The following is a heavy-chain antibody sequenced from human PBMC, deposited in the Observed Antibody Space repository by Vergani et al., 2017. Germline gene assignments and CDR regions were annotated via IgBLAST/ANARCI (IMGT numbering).Heavy chain of an antibody. CDR3: ARDRALAGPNSRVTTWDL. Sequence: EVQLVESGGGLVKPGGSLRLSCAASGFTFSTYSMNWVRQAPGKGLEWVSSISSSGTCIYYADTVKGRFTISRDNAKTSLYLQMNSLRDEGTAVYYCARDRALAGPNSRVTTWDLWGQRTLVTVSS. V-gene: IGHV3-21*01. D-gene: IGHD4-17*01. CDR1: GFTFSTYS. J-gene: IGHJ4*02. CDR2: ISSSGTCI.